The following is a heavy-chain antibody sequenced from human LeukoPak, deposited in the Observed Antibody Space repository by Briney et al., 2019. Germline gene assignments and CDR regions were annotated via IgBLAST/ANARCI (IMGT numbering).Heavy chain of an antibody. V-gene: IGHV3-30*02. Sequence: GGSLRLSCAASGFTFSSYGMHWVRQAPGKGLEWVAFIRYDGSNKYYADSVKGRFTISRDNSKNTLYLQMNSLRAEDTAVYYCARDRQRGIAAAGTAFDIWGQGTMVTVSS. CDR2: IRYDGSNK. D-gene: IGHD6-13*01. CDR1: GFTFSSYG. J-gene: IGHJ3*02. CDR3: ARDRQRGIAAAGTAFDI.